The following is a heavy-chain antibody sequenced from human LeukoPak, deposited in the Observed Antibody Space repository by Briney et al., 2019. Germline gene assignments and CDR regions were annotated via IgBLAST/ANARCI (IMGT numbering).Heavy chain of an antibody. CDR1: GGTFSSYA. V-gene: IGHV1-69*13. CDR3: ARDKVFSGYYYDSSGYGMDV. CDR2: IIPIFGTA. Sequence: SVKVSCKASGGTFSSYAISWVRQAPGQGLEWMGGIIPIFGTATYAQKFQGRVTITADESTSTAYMELSRLRSEDTAVYYCARDKVFSGYYYDSSGYGMDVWGQGTTVTVSS. J-gene: IGHJ6*02. D-gene: IGHD3-22*01.